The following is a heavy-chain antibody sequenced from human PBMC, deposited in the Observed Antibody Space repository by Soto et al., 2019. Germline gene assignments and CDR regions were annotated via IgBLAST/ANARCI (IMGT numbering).Heavy chain of an antibody. V-gene: IGHV3-23*01. D-gene: IGHD3-22*01. Sequence: GGSLRLSCAASGFTFSSYAMSWVRQAPGKGLEWVSAISGSGGSTYYADSVKGRFTISRDNSKNTLYLQMNSLRAEDTAVYYCAKEPYYYDSSGLRPAPSGFDPWGQGTLVTVSS. CDR1: GFTFSSYA. CDR2: ISGSGGST. CDR3: AKEPYYYDSSGLRPAPSGFDP. J-gene: IGHJ5*02.